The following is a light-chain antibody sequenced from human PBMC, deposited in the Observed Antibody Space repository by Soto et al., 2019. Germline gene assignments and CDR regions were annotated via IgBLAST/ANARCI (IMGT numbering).Light chain of an antibody. Sequence: EAVLTQSPGTLSLDQGERGTLSFRASQSVSSSYLAWYQQKPGQAPRLLIYGASSRATGITDRFSGSGSGTDFTLTISRLEPEDFTVYYCQPYGRSPFAVGPGTKVENK. V-gene: IGKV3-20*01. J-gene: IGKJ1*01. CDR1: QSVSSSY. CDR3: QPYGRSPFA. CDR2: GAS.